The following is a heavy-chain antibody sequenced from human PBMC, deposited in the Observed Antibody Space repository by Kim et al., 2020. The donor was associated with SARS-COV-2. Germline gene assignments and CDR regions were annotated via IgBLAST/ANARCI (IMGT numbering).Heavy chain of an antibody. CDR1: GGSFSGYY. D-gene: IGHD6-6*01. CDR3: ARRGQIVSSSIPMPFDY. CDR2: INHSGST. Sequence: SETLSLTCAVYGGSFSGYYWSWIRQPPGKGLEWIGEINHSGSTNYNPSLKSRVTISVDTSKNQFSLKLSSVTAADTAVYYCARRGQIVSSSIPMPFDYWGQGTLVTVSS. J-gene: IGHJ4*02. V-gene: IGHV4-34*01.